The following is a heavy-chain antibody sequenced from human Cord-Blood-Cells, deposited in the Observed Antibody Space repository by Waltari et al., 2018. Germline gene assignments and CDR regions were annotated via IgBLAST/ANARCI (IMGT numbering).Heavy chain of an antibody. CDR2: IYYSGST. D-gene: IGHD2-2*01. J-gene: IGHJ4*02. Sequence: QLQLQESGPGLVKPSETLSLTCTVSGGSISSSSYYWGWIRQPPGKGLEWIGSIYYSGSTYYNPSLKSRVTISVDTSKNQFSLKLSSVTAADTAVYYCARLGPYCSSTSCCCYFDYWGQGTLVTVSS. V-gene: IGHV4-39*01. CDR3: ARLGPYCSSTSCCCYFDY. CDR1: GGSISSSSYY.